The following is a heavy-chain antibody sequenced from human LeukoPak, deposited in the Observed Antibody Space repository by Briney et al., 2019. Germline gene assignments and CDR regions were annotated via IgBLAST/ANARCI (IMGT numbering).Heavy chain of an antibody. V-gene: IGHV1-8*03. CDR3: AFDYYDSSGYREY. Sequence: GASVKVSCNASGYTFTSYDINWVRQATGQGLEWMGWMNPNSGNTGYAQKFQGRVTITRNTSISTAYMELSSLRSEDTAVYYCAFDYYDSSGYREYWGQGTLVTVSS. D-gene: IGHD3-22*01. J-gene: IGHJ4*02. CDR1: GYTFTSYD. CDR2: MNPNSGNT.